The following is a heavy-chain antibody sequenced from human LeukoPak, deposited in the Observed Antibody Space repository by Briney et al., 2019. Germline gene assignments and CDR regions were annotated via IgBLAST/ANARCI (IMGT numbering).Heavy chain of an antibody. V-gene: IGHV4-59*01. CDR1: GGSFSGYY. Sequence: SETLSLTCAVYGGSFSGYYWSWIRQPPGKGLEWIGYIYYSGSTNYNPSLKSRVTISVDTSKNQFSLKLSSVTAADTAVYYCARDGGYSYGTDYWGQGTLVTVSS. CDR2: IYYSGST. D-gene: IGHD5-18*01. CDR3: ARDGGYSYGTDY. J-gene: IGHJ4*02.